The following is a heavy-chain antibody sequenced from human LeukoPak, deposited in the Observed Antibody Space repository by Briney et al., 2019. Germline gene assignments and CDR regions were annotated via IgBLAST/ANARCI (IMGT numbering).Heavy chain of an antibody. CDR2: IYTSGST. D-gene: IGHD6-13*01. CDR1: GGSISSYY. V-gene: IGHV4-4*07. Sequence: PSETLSLTCTVSGGSISSYYWSWIRQPAGKGLEWSGRIYTSGSTNYNPSLKSRVTISVDKSKNQFSLKLSSVTAAETAVYYCAREAQQQLAPSGGDFDYWGQGTLVTVSS. J-gene: IGHJ4*02. CDR3: AREAQQQLAPSGGDFDY.